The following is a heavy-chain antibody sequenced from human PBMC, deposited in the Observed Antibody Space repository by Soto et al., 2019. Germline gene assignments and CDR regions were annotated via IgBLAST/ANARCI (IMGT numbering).Heavy chain of an antibody. V-gene: IGHV4-61*01. CDR3: ARDQYDFRSGSYYYAMEV. CDR2: IYYTGST. CDR1: GVSVSRESHY. Sequence: SETLSLTCTMSGVSVSRESHYWSWIRQTPGKGLEWIGYIYYTGSTNYNPSLKGRVTMSVDTSRDQVSLRLRSVTRADTAVYYCARDQYDFRSGSYYYAMEVWGQGTKVTVSS. D-gene: IGHD3-3*01. J-gene: IGHJ6*02.